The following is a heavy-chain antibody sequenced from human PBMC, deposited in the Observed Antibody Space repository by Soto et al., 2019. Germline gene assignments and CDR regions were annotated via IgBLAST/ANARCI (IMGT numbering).Heavy chain of an antibody. D-gene: IGHD2-21*02. J-gene: IGHJ3*01. CDR2: ISDPGTST. Sequence: LRLSCAASGFTFGNYAMNWVRQAPGKGLEWISSISDPGTSTYYANSVKGRFSMSRDNSKNTLFLQMNRLRADDTAVYFCAKSLVTPPDAFDLWGRGTLVTVSS. CDR1: GFTFGNYA. V-gene: IGHV3-23*01. CDR3: AKSLVTPPDAFDL.